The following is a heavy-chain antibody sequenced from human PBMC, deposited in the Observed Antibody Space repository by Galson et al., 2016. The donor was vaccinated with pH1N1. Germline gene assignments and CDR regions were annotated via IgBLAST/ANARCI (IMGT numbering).Heavy chain of an antibody. D-gene: IGHD4-17*01. V-gene: IGHV3-11*01. Sequence: SLRLSCAASGFTFSDYYMSWIRQAPGKGLEWVSYISSTGSTIYYADSVKGRFTVSRGNAKNSLYLQMNSLRAEDTAVYYCAREGRSDYGDHDGSYYGMDVWGQGTTVTVSS. CDR2: ISSTGSTI. CDR1: GFTFSDYY. J-gene: IGHJ6*02. CDR3: AREGRSDYGDHDGSYYGMDV.